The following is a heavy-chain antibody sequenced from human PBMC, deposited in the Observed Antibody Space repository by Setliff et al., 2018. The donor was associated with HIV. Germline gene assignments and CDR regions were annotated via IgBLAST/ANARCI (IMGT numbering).Heavy chain of an antibody. CDR1: GGSFSGYY. CDR3: ARSGYSSSWGAFDI. Sequence: KPSETLSLTCAVYGGSFSGYYWSWIRQPPGKGLEWIGEINHSGSTNYNPSLKSRVTISVDTSKNQFSLKLSSVTAADTAVYYCARSGYSSSWGAFDIWGQGTMVTVS. D-gene: IGHD6-13*01. CDR2: INHSGST. V-gene: IGHV4-34*01. J-gene: IGHJ3*02.